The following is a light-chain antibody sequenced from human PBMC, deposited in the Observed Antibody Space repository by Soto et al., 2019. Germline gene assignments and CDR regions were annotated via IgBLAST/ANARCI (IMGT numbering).Light chain of an antibody. CDR1: SSSIGTHY. Sequence: SVLTQPPSVSAAPGQRVSISCSGSSSSIGTHYVAWYQQVPGTPPKLLIYDNNKRPSGTPDRFSGSKSGTSATLGITALQPGDQADSSCGTWDTGLVWVFGGGTKGTV. V-gene: IGLV1-51*01. CDR3: GTWDTGLVWV. J-gene: IGLJ3*02. CDR2: DNN.